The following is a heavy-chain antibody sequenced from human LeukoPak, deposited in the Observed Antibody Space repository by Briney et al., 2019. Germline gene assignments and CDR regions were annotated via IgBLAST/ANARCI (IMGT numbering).Heavy chain of an antibody. CDR3: ARKNGMDV. J-gene: IGHJ6*02. V-gene: IGHV3-48*01. Sequence: PGGSLRLSCEASGFTFSSYSMNWVRQAPGKGLEWVSYISSGGSTIYYADSVKGRFTISRDNAKNSLYVQMNSLRAEDTAVYYCARKNGMDVWGQGTTVTVSS. CDR2: ISSGGSTI. CDR1: GFTFSSYS.